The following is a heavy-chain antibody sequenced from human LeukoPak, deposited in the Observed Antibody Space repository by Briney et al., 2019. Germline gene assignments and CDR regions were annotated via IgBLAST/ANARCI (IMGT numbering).Heavy chain of an antibody. CDR3: AELGITMIGGV. J-gene: IGHJ6*04. V-gene: IGHV3-48*03. CDR1: GFTFSRYE. CDR2: ISSSGSTI. D-gene: IGHD3-10*02. Sequence: GGSLRLSCAASGFTFSRYEMKWVRQAPGKGLEWVSHISSSGSTIYYADSVKGRFTISRDNAKNSLYLQMNSLRAEDTAVYYCAELGITMIGGVWGKGTTVTISS.